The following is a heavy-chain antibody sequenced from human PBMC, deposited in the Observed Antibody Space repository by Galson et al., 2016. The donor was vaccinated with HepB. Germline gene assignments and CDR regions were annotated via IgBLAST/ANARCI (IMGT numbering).Heavy chain of an antibody. Sequence: SVKVSCKASGYTFSNYGISWVRQAPGQGLEWMGWISAYNGNANYAQKVQGRVTMTTDTSTSTAYMELRSLRSDDTPVYYCARDPSGWYSGDIWRQGKMVTVSS. D-gene: IGHD6-19*01. J-gene: IGHJ3*02. CDR1: GYTFSNYG. CDR3: ARDPSGWYSGDI. CDR2: ISAYNGNA. V-gene: IGHV1-18*04.